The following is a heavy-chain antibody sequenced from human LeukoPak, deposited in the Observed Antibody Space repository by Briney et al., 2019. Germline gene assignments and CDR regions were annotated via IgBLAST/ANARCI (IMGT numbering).Heavy chain of an antibody. CDR1: GYSFTSHW. CDR2: IAPSDSYT. J-gene: IGHJ4*02. D-gene: IGHD3-22*01. V-gene: IGHV5-10-1*01. Sequence: GESLKISCKGSGYSFTSHWISWVRQMPGKGLEWMGRIAPSDSYTNYRPSFQGHVTISADKSISTAYLQWSSLKASDTAMYYCARMGTSGYFSHFDYWGQGTLVTVSS. CDR3: ARMGTSGYFSHFDY.